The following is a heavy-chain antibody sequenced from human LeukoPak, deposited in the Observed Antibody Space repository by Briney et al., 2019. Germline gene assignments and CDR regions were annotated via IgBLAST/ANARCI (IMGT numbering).Heavy chain of an antibody. CDR1: GFSFSNFW. J-gene: IGHJ5*02. CDR2: IKPDGSAT. V-gene: IGHV3-7*01. D-gene: IGHD6-6*01. Sequence: GGSLRLSCAASGFSFSNFWMSWIRQAPGKGLEWVANIKPDGSATNYVDSVKGRFTISRDNAKNSLDLQMNSLRAEDTAVYYCARGGGSSSWGQGTLVTVSS. CDR3: ARGGGSSS.